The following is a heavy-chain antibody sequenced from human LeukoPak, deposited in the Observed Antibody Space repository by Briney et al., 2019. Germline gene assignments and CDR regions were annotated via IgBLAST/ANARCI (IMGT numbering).Heavy chain of an antibody. CDR1: GYTFTDYY. V-gene: IGHV1-2*02. Sequence: ASVKVSCKASGYTFTDYYMHWVQQAPGQGFEWMGWINPNDGDTNYAQKFQGRVTMTRDTSISTAHMEVSRLRSDDTAVYYCARANFLYCSSSTCLFDYWGQGTLVTVSS. D-gene: IGHD2-2*01. CDR3: ARANFLYCSSSTCLFDY. CDR2: INPNDGDT. J-gene: IGHJ4*02.